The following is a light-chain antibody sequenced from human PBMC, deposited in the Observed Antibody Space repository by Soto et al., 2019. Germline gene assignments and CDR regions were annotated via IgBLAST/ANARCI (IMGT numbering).Light chain of an antibody. CDR3: QQARSSPIT. CDR2: AVS. J-gene: IGKJ5*01. CDR1: HDIGSW. Sequence: QLTLSPSVVSAXVGDXATIXXRASHDIGSWLAWYQQRGGKAPHPLIYAVSSLESGVPSRFSGSGSGTVFTLTIISLQPEDFAPYCCQQARSSPITFGQGTRLEIK. V-gene: IGKV1D-12*01.